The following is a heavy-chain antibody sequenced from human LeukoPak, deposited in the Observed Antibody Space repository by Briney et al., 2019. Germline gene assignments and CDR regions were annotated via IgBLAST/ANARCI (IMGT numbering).Heavy chain of an antibody. CDR3: ARDGNYYSNPQDY. J-gene: IGHJ4*02. Sequence: GASVKVSCKASGGTFSSYAISWVRQAPGQGLEWMGWISAYNGNTNYAQKLQDRVTMTTDTSTSTAYMELRSLRSDDTAVYYCARDGNYYSNPQDYWGQGTLVTVSS. V-gene: IGHV1-18*01. D-gene: IGHD4-11*01. CDR2: ISAYNGNT. CDR1: GGTFSSYA.